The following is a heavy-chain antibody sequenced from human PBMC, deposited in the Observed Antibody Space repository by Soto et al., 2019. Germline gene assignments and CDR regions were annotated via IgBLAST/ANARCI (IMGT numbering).Heavy chain of an antibody. CDR1: GGSIISSSYY. D-gene: IGHD2-15*01. CDR2: IYYSGST. V-gene: IGHV4-39*01. CDR3: ARLKGYCSGGSCYSPYYYYGMDV. Sequence: PSETLSLTCTVSGGSIISSSYYWVWIRQPPGKGLEWIGSIYYSGSTYYNPSLKSRVTISVDTSKNQFSLKLSSVTAADTAVYYCARLKGYCSGGSCYSPYYYYGMDVWGQGTTVTVSS. J-gene: IGHJ6*02.